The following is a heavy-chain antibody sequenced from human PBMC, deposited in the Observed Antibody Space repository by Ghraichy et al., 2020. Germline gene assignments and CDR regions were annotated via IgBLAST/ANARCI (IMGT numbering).Heavy chain of an antibody. CDR1: GYTFTSYG. CDR3: ARVSRAEWLDGDDY. CDR2: ISAYNGNT. J-gene: IGHJ4*02. Sequence: ASVKVSCKASGYTFTSYGISWVRQAPGQGLEWMGWISAYNGNTNYAQKLQGRVTMTTDTSTSTAYMELRSLRSDDTAVYYCARVSRAEWLDGDDYWGQGTLVTVSS. V-gene: IGHV1-18*04. D-gene: IGHD6-19*01.